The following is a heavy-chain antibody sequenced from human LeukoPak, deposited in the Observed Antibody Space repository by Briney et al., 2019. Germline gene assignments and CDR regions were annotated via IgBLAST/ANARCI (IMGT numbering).Heavy chain of an antibody. Sequence: SETLSLTCAVYGGSFSGYYWSWIRQPPGKGLEWIGEINHSGSTNYNPSLKSRVTMSVDTSKNQFSLKLSSVTAADTGVYYCARGFSGFWEFDYWGQGTLVTVSS. CDR3: ARGFSGFWEFDY. D-gene: IGHD1-14*01. CDR1: GGSFSGYY. CDR2: INHSGST. V-gene: IGHV4-34*01. J-gene: IGHJ4*02.